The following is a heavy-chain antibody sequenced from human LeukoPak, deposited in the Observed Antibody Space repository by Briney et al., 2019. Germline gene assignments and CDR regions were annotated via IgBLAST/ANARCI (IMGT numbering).Heavy chain of an antibody. V-gene: IGHV3-21*01. Sequence: GGSLRLSCEASGFTFNIYSMNWVRQAPGKGLVWVSSISGSGSKIYYADSVKGRFTISRDNAKNSLFLQMNSLRAEDTAAYYCARDRGWRSSGYYLYYFDFWGQGTLVTVSS. CDR1: GFTFNIYS. J-gene: IGHJ4*02. CDR2: ISGSGSKI. D-gene: IGHD3-22*01. CDR3: ARDRGWRSSGYYLYYFDF.